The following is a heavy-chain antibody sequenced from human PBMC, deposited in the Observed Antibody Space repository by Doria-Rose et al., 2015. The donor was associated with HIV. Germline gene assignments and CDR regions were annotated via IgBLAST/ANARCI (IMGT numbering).Heavy chain of an antibody. CDR3: ARIKSSRWYHKYYFDF. Sequence: QESGPVLVKPTETLTLTCTVSGVSLSSPGMGVSWIRQPPGKALAWLSNTLSDDERSCKTSLKSRLTISRGTSKSQVALTMTDMDPVDTATYYCARIKSSRWYHKYYFDFWGQGTLVIVSA. CDR2: TLSDDER. V-gene: IGHV2-26*01. CDR1: GVSLSSPGMG. D-gene: IGHD6-13*01. J-gene: IGHJ4*02.